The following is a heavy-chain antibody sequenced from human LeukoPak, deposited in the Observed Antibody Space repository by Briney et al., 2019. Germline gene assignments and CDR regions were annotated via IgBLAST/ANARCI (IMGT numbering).Heavy chain of an antibody. Sequence: GASVKVSCKASGYTFTGYYMHWVRQAPGQGLEWMGRINPNSGGTSYAQKFQGRVTMTRDTSISTAYMELSRLRSDDTAVYYCARVRSTSFQRNGFDPWGQGTLVTVSS. CDR3: ARVRSTSFQRNGFDP. CDR2: INPNSGGT. J-gene: IGHJ5*02. CDR1: GYTFTGYY. D-gene: IGHD2-2*01. V-gene: IGHV1-2*06.